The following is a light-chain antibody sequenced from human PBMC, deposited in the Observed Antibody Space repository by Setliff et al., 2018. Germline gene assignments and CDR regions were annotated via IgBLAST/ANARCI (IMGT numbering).Light chain of an antibody. CDR3: CSYAGGSTYV. V-gene: IGLV2-23*02. CDR2: DVS. J-gene: IGLJ1*01. Sequence: SVLTQPASVSGSPGQSVTISCTGTNNDVGAYNYVSWYQQHPGKAPKFMIYDVSKRSSGASDRFSGSKSGNTASLTISGLQAEDEADYYCCSYAGGSTYVCGTGTKATVL. CDR1: NNDVGAYNY.